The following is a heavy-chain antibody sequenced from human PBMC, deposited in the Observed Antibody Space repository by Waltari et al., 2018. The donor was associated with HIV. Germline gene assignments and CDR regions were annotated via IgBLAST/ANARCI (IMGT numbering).Heavy chain of an antibody. CDR2: INDGGDT. CDR3: ARGLGNLVRGFVMGGGNRMDF. CDR1: DGPFSGYY. V-gene: IGHV4-34*01. Sequence: QMRLQQWGAGLLKPSETLSLTCAVYDGPFSGYYWTWIRQSPKKGLEWRGEINDGGDTNYNPALKGRDTISKDLSNIHFYLGLDCVPAADTGVYFRARGLGNLVRGFVMGGGNRMDFWGQGTTVIVSS. D-gene: IGHD3-10*01. J-gene: IGHJ6*02.